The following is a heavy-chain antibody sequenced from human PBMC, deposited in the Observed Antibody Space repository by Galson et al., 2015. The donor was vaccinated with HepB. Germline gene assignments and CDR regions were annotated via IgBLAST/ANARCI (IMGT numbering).Heavy chain of an antibody. CDR3: ARGESINSSSYYRSHSGLDV. J-gene: IGHJ6*02. D-gene: IGHD6-6*01. CDR1: GDSISRNYW. Sequence: TLSLTCVVSGDSISRNYWWNWVRQAPGKGLEWIGEIFHSGNTNYNPSLKTRVTISVAKSENEFSLKVNSVTAADTAVYYCARGESINSSSYYRSHSGLDVWGQGTTVTVSS. V-gene: IGHV4-4*02. CDR2: IFHSGNT.